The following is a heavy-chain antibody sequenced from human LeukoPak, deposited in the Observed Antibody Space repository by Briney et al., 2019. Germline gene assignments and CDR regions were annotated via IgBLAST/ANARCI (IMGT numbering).Heavy chain of an antibody. CDR1: GGSISSYY. D-gene: IGHD3-10*01. V-gene: IGHV4-59*01. J-gene: IGHJ4*02. Sequence: SGTLSLTCSVSGGSISSYYWSWIRQPPGKGLEWIGYIHYSGSTNYNPSLKSRVTISVDTSKNQFSLKMNSVTGADTGVYYCARAGVTAAYYFDYWGQGTLVTVSS. CDR3: ARAGVTAAYYFDY. CDR2: IHYSGST.